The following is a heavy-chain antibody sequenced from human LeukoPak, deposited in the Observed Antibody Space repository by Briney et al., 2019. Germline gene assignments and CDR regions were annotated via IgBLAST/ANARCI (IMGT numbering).Heavy chain of an antibody. CDR3: LRDLNWSLDQ. J-gene: IGHJ4*02. CDR1: GFTFSNYM. CDR2: IKSDGITT. D-gene: IGHD1-20*01. V-gene: IGHV3-74*01. Sequence: GGSLRLSCAASGFTFSNYMMHWVRQAPGKGLVWVSRIKSDGITTTYADSVKGRFTISRDNAKNTLYLQTNSLRAEDTAVYYCLRDLNWSLDQWGQGTLVTVSS.